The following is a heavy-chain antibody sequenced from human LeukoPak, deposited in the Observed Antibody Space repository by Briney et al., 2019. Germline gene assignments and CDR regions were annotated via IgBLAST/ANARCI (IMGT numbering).Heavy chain of an antibody. Sequence: SETLSLTCTVSGGSISSSSYYWGWIRQPPGKGLEWIGSIYYSGSTYYNPSLKSRVTISVDTSKNQFSLKLSSVTAADTAVYYCARAAGAGPFDYWGQGTLVTVSS. J-gene: IGHJ4*02. CDR1: GGSISSSSYY. V-gene: IGHV4-39*01. CDR3: ARAAGAGPFDY. D-gene: IGHD6-13*01. CDR2: IYYSGST.